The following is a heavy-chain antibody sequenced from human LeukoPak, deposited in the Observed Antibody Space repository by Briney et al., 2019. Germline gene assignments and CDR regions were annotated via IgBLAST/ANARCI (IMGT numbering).Heavy chain of an antibody. CDR2: IYSGGST. Sequence: GGSLRLSCAASGFTVNTKFMSWVRQAPGQGLEWVSVIYSGGSTYYADSVKGRFTISRDNSKNTLYLQMNSLRAEDTAVYYCAKDGHYDILTGYYPYYYYYGMDVWGQGTTVTVSS. D-gene: IGHD3-9*01. CDR1: GFTVNTKF. J-gene: IGHJ6*02. CDR3: AKDGHYDILTGYYPYYYYYGMDV. V-gene: IGHV3-53*01.